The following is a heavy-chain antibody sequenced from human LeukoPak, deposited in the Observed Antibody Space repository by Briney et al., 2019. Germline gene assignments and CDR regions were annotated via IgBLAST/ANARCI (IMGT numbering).Heavy chain of an antibody. D-gene: IGHD6-19*01. V-gene: IGHV1-2*02. CDR1: GYTFTGYY. CDR3: ARGAESYSSGWYDFDY. J-gene: IGHJ4*02. Sequence: ASVKVSCKASGYTFTGYYMHWVRQAPGQGLEWMGWINPNSGGTNYAQRFQGRVTMTRDTSISAAYMELSRLRSDDTAVYYCARGAESYSSGWYDFDYWGQGTLVTVSS. CDR2: INPNSGGT.